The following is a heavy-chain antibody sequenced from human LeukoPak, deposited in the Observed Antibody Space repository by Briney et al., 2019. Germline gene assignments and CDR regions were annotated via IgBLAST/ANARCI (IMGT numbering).Heavy chain of an antibody. D-gene: IGHD3-10*01. CDR3: ARVNRITMVRGATPPYYYYYMDV. J-gene: IGHJ6*03. Sequence: SETLSLTCTVSGVSIRSHYWSWIRQPPGKGLEWIGEINHSGSTNYNPSLKSRVTISVDTSKNQFSLKLSSVTAADTAVYYCARVNRITMVRGATPPYYYYYMDVWGKGTTVTVSS. CDR1: GVSIRSHY. V-gene: IGHV4-34*01. CDR2: INHSGST.